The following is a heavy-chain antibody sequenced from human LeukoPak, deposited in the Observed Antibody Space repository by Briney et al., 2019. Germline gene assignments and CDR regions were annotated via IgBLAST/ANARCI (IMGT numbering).Heavy chain of an antibody. Sequence: ASVKVSCKASGYTFTSYDINWVRQATGQGLEWMGWMNPNSGNTGYAQKFQGRVTMTRNTSISTAYIELSSLRSEDTAVYYCARDRLMGYNWFDPWGQGTLVTVPS. CDR3: ARDRLMGYNWFDP. D-gene: IGHD3-16*01. V-gene: IGHV1-8*01. J-gene: IGHJ5*02. CDR1: GYTFTSYD. CDR2: MNPNSGNT.